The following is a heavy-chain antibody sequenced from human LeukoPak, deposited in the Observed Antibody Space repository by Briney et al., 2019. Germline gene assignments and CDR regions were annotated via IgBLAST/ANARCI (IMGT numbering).Heavy chain of an antibody. CDR2: IYHSGST. CDR3: ASGGYYYGSGSEWYFDL. Sequence: KPGGSLRLSCAASGFTVSSNYMSWVRQPPGKGLEWIGEIYHSGSTNYNPSLKSRVTISVDKSKNQFSLKLSSVTAADTAVYYCASGGYYYGSGSEWYFDLWGRGTLVTVSS. CDR1: GFTVSSNY. J-gene: IGHJ2*01. D-gene: IGHD3-10*01. V-gene: IGHV4-4*02.